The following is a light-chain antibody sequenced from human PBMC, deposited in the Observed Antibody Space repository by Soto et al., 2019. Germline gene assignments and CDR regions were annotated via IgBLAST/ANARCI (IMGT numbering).Light chain of an antibody. V-gene: IGLV2-8*01. CDR3: CSYAGSNNFV. CDR1: GSDVGGYNY. CDR2: EVT. J-gene: IGLJ1*01. Sequence: QSVLTQPPSASGSPGQSVTISCTGTGSDVGGYNYVSWYQQHPGKAPKLMIYEVTKRPSGVPDRFSGSKSGNTASLTVSGLQAEEEADYYCCSYAGSNNFVFGTGTKVTVL.